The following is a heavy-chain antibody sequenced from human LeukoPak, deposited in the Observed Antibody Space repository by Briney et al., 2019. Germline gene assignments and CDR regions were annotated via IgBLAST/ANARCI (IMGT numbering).Heavy chain of an antibody. CDR3: ARLRYYAMDV. CDR1: GFTFSTYD. V-gene: IGHV3-48*01. CDR2: ISSSSRTI. Sequence: AGGSLRLSCAASGFTFSTYDMNWVRQAPGKGLEWVSYISSSSRTISYADSVKGRFTISRDNAKNSLYLQMNSLRAEDAAVYYCARLRYYAMDVWGQGTTVTAPS. J-gene: IGHJ6*02.